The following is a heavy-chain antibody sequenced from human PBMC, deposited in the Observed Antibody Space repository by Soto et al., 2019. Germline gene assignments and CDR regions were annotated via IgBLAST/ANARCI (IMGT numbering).Heavy chain of an antibody. CDR1: GGSVSSGSYY. V-gene: IGHV4-61*01. D-gene: IGHD3-10*01. CDR3: ASMGYHYGSGSYPLDY. Sequence: SETLSLTCTFSGGSVSSGSYYWSWIRQPPGKGLEWIGYIYYSGSTHYNPSLKSRVTISLDTSKNQFSLNLRSVTAADTAVYYCASMGYHYGSGSYPLDYWGQGTLVTVSS. J-gene: IGHJ4*02. CDR2: IYYSGST.